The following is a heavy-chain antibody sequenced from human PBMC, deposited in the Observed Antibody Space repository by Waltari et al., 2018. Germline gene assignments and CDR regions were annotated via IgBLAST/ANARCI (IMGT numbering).Heavy chain of an antibody. CDR1: GGSINSYY. Sequence: QVQLQESGPGLVKPSETLSLTCTVSGGSINSYYWSWIRQPAGKGLEWIGRFFSSGKTNYNPSLKSGVTMSVDTSKNQFSLKLSSVTAADTAVYFCARVKRGVVSAGTRVYYYYYMDVWGKGTTVTISS. CDR3: ARVKRGVVSAGTRVYYYYYMDV. D-gene: IGHD2-2*01. J-gene: IGHJ6*03. CDR2: FFSSGKT. V-gene: IGHV4-4*07.